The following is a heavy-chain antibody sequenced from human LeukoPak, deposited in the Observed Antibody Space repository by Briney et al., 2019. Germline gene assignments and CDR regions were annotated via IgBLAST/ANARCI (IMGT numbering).Heavy chain of an antibody. J-gene: IGHJ3*01. V-gene: IGHV4-38-2*02. CDR3: AMNLTRRAFDV. D-gene: IGHD1-7*01. CDR2: IYHSGST. Sequence: SETLSLTCTVSGDSISSHNYWAWIRQPPGKGLEWIGTIYHSGSTYYNPSLKSRVTLSVDKSKNQFSLNLISVTDADTAMYYCAMNLTRRAFDVWGQGTVVSVSS. CDR1: GDSISSHNY.